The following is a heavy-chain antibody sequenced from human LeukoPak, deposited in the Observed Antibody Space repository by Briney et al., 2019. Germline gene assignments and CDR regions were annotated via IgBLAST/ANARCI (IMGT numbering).Heavy chain of an antibody. CDR1: GFTFSDYY. Sequence: PGGSLRLSCAASGFTFSDYYMSWIRQAPGKGLEWVPYISSSGSTIYYADSVKGRFTISRDNAKNTLYLQMNSLRAEDTAVYYCARGRVGYSRLVDYWGQGTLVTVSS. J-gene: IGHJ4*02. CDR2: ISSSGSTI. CDR3: ARGRVGYSRLVDY. V-gene: IGHV3-11*01. D-gene: IGHD5-18*01.